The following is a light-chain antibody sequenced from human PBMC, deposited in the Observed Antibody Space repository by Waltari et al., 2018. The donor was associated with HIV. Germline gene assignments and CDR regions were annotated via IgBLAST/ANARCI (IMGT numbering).Light chain of an antibody. CDR2: DNN. CDR3: GAWDNSLSAWV. Sequence: QSVLTQPPSVSAAPGQKVTIPCSASSSNIGNNYVSWYQQLPRTAPKLLIYDNNKRPSGMPDRFSGSKSGTSATLGITGLQTGDEADYYCGAWDNSLSAWVLGGGTQLTVL. CDR1: SSNIGNNY. J-gene: IGLJ3*02. V-gene: IGLV1-51*01.